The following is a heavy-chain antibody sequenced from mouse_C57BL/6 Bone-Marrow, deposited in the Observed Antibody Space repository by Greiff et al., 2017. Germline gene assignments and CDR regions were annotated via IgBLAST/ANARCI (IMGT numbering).Heavy chain of an antibody. D-gene: IGHD2-2*01. J-gene: IGHJ4*01. Sequence: EVQLQESEGGLVQPGSSMKLSCTASGFTFSDYYMAWVRQVPEKGLEWVANINYDGSSTYYLDSLKSRFIISRDNAKNILYLQMSSLKSEDTATYYCARDGGYYNAMDDGGQGTSVTVSS. CDR3: ARDGGYYNAMDD. CDR2: INYDGSST. V-gene: IGHV5-16*01. CDR1: GFTFSDYY.